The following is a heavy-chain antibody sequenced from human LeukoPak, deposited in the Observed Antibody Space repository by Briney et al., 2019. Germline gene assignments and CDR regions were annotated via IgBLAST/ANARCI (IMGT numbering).Heavy chain of an antibody. D-gene: IGHD1-26*01. J-gene: IGHJ3*02. CDR3: AREGGGSAFDI. CDR1: GFTFSSYG. V-gene: IGHV3-30*03. Sequence: GRSLRLSCAASGFTFSSYGMHWVRQAPGKGLEWVAVISYDGSNKYYADSVKGRFTISRDNSKNTLYLQMNSLRAEDTAVYYCAREGGGSAFDIWGQGTMVTVSS. CDR2: ISYDGSNK.